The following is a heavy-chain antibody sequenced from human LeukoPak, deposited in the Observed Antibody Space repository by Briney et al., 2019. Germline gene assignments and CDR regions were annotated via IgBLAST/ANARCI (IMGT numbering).Heavy chain of an antibody. V-gene: IGHV3-66*01. CDR1: EFSVGSNY. Sequence: GGSLRLSCAASEFSVGSNYMTWVRQAPGKGLEWVSLIYSGGSTYYADSVKGRFTISRDNSKNTLYLQMNSLRAEDTAVYYCARGGDWLPSYWGQGTLVTVSS. CDR3: ARGGDWLPSY. CDR2: IYSGGST. D-gene: IGHD3-9*01. J-gene: IGHJ4*02.